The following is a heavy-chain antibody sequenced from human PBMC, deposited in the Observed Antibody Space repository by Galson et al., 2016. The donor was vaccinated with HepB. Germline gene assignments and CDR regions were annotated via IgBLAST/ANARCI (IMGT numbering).Heavy chain of an antibody. CDR2: INDGGGNR. V-gene: IGHV3-23*01. J-gene: IGHJ4*01. CDR3: AKDVGAVFFDY. Sequence: SLRLSCAASGFTFSSYAMSWVRQAPGKGLEWVSTINDGGGNRHYADPVKGRFTISRDNSNNMLYLQMNSRRVDDTAIYYCAKDVGAVFFDYWGHGSLVTVSS. CDR1: GFTFSSYA. D-gene: IGHD1-26*01.